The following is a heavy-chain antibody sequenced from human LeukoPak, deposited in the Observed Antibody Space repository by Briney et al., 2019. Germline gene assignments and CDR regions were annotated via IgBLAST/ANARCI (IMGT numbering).Heavy chain of an antibody. CDR2: ISYDGSNK. V-gene: IGHV3-30-3*01. Sequence: PGRSLRLSYAASGFTFSSYAMHWVRQAPGKGLEWVAVISYDGSNKYYADSVKGRFTISRDNSKNTLYLQMNSLRAEDTAVYYCARDNEGSGYYFDYWGQGTLVTVSS. D-gene: IGHD3-22*01. J-gene: IGHJ4*02. CDR3: ARDNEGSGYYFDY. CDR1: GFTFSSYA.